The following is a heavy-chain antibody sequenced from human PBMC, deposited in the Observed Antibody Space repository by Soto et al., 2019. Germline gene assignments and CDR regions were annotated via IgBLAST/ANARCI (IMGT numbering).Heavy chain of an antibody. D-gene: IGHD2-2*01. CDR1: GDSVSSNSAA. CDR2: TYYRSKWYN. Sequence: QSQTLSLTCAISGDSVSSNSAAWNWIRQSPSRGLEWLGRTYYRSKWYNDYAVSVKSRITINPDTSKNQFSLQLNSVTPEDTAVYYCARGNLAVPAAMIYYYYYYMDVWGKGTTVTVSS. V-gene: IGHV6-1*01. CDR3: ARGNLAVPAAMIYYYYYYMDV. J-gene: IGHJ6*03.